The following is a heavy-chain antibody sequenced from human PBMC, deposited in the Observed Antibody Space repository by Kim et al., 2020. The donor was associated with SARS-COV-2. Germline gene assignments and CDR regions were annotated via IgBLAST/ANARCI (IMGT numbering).Heavy chain of an antibody. Sequence: GGSLRLSCAASGFTFSNAWMSWVRQAPGKGLEWVGRIKSKTDGGTTDYAAPVKGRFTISRDDSKNTLYLQMNSLKTEDTAVYYCTTGHAKQVTTLYYYYYGMDVWGQGTTVTVSS. J-gene: IGHJ6*02. V-gene: IGHV3-15*01. CDR1: GFTFSNAW. D-gene: IGHD4-17*01. CDR3: TTGHAKQVTTLYYYYYGMDV. CDR2: IKSKTDGGTT.